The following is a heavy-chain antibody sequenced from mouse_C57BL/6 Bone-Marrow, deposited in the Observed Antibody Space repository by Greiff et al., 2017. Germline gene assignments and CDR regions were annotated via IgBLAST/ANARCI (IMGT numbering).Heavy chain of an antibody. Sequence: EVHLVESGGGLVKPGGSLKLSCAASGFTFSSYAMSWVRQTPEKRLEWVATISDGGSYTYYPDNVKGRFTISRDNAKNNLYLQMSHLTSEDTAMYYCARGEGIYDGYYGFADWGQGTLVTVSA. J-gene: IGHJ3*01. CDR2: ISDGGSYT. D-gene: IGHD2-3*01. CDR3: ARGEGIYDGYYGFAD. V-gene: IGHV5-4*01. CDR1: GFTFSSYA.